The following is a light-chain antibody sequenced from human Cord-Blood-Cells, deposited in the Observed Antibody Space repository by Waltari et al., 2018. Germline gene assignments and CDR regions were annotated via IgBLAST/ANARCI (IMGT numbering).Light chain of an antibody. CDR1: SSDVGGYNY. Sequence: QSALTQPASVSGSPGQSITLSCTGTSSDVGGYNYVSCYQQHPGKAPKLMIYDVSNRPSGVSNRFSGSKSGNTASLTISGLQAEDEADYYCSSYTSSSTLWVFGGGTKLTVL. J-gene: IGLJ3*02. CDR2: DVS. V-gene: IGLV2-14*01. CDR3: SSYTSSSTLWV.